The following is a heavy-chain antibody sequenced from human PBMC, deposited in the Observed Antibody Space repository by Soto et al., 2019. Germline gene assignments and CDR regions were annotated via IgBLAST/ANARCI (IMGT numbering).Heavy chain of an antibody. V-gene: IGHV4-59*01. CDR3: ARDGYSSGWGVGYGMDV. CDR2: IYYSGST. D-gene: IGHD6-19*01. Sequence: SETLSLTCTVSGGSISSYYWSWIRQPPGKGLEWIGYIYYSGSTNYNPPLKSRVTISVDTSKNQFSLKLSSVTAADTAVYYCARDGYSSGWGVGYGMDVWGQGTTVTVSS. J-gene: IGHJ6*02. CDR1: GGSISSYY.